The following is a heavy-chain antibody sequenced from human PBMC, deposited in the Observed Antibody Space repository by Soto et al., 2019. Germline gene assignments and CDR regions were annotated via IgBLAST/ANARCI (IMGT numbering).Heavy chain of an antibody. Sequence: GGSLRLSCAASGFTFSYYALHWVRRAPGKGLEWVSSISGIRDYIRYADSVKGRFTISRDNAKTSLYLQMNSLTAEDTAVYYCAREGVHNYNEYYFDYWGQGTLVTVSS. CDR1: GFTFSYYA. J-gene: IGHJ4*02. CDR2: ISGIRDYI. D-gene: IGHD3-22*01. CDR3: AREGVHNYNEYYFDY. V-gene: IGHV3-21*06.